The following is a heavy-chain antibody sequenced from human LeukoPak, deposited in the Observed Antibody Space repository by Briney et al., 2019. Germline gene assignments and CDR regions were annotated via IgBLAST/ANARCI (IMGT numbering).Heavy chain of an antibody. CDR3: AKNGDRGAYCSGGSCYPYYYYYMDV. CDR2: IGTKANNYAT. CDR1: GFTFSGSA. J-gene: IGHJ6*03. V-gene: IGHV3-73*01. D-gene: IGHD2-15*01. Sequence: PGGSLRLSCAASGFTFSGSAMHWVRQASGKGLEWVGRIGTKANNYATTFGVSVKGRFTISRDDSKNTAYLQMNSLRAEDTAVYYCAKNGDRGAYCSGGSCYPYYYYYMDVWGKGTTVTISS.